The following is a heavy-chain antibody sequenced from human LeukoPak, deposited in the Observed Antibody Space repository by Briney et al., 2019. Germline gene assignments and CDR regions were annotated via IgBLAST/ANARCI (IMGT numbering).Heavy chain of an antibody. CDR1: GYTFTGYY. Sequence: ASVKVSCKASGYTFTGYYMHWVRQAPGQGLEWMGRINPNSGGTNYAQKFQGRVTMTRGTSISTAYMELSRLRSDDTAVYYCARDFRASRIAVAAAKYWGQGTLVTVSS. J-gene: IGHJ4*02. CDR2: INPNSGGT. D-gene: IGHD6-19*01. V-gene: IGHV1-2*06. CDR3: ARDFRASRIAVAAAKY.